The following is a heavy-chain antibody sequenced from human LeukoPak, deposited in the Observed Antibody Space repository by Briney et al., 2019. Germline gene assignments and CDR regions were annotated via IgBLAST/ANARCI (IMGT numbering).Heavy chain of an antibody. CDR1: GFTFSSYG. J-gene: IGHJ5*02. Sequence: GGSLRLSCAASGFTFSSYGMHWVRQAPGKGLEWVAVISYDGSNKYYADSVKGRFTISRDSSKNTLYLQMNSLRAEDTAVYYCAKDLAMYYYDSSPEWFDPWGQGTLVTVSS. V-gene: IGHV3-30*18. D-gene: IGHD3-22*01. CDR3: AKDLAMYYYDSSPEWFDP. CDR2: ISYDGSNK.